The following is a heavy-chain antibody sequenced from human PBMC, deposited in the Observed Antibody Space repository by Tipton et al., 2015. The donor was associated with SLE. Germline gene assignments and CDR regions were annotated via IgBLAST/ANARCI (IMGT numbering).Heavy chain of an antibody. J-gene: IGHJ4*02. CDR3: ARLHWYDYDSCGADY. CDR2: IYNSGST. V-gene: IGHV4-61*09. D-gene: IGHD3-22*01. CDR1: GGSISSGSYF. Sequence: TLSLTCTVSGGSISSGSYFWSWIRPPAGKGLEWIGHIYNSGSTNYHPSLKSRVTISVDTSKNQFTLKLSSVTAADTAVYYCARLHWYDYDSCGADYWGQGTLVTVSS.